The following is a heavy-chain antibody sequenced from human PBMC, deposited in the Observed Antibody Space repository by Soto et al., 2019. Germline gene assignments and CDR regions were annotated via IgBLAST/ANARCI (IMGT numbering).Heavy chain of an antibody. CDR2: INPSGGST. CDR1: GYTFTSYY. D-gene: IGHD1-26*01. CDR3: ARERDKVGVSEGFWWFDP. V-gene: IGHV1-46*01. J-gene: IGHJ5*02. Sequence: QVQLVQSGAEVKKPGASVKVSCKASGYTFTSYYMHWVRQAPGQGLEWMGIINPSGGSTSYAQKFQGRVTMTRDTSTSTVYMELSSLRSEDTAVYYCARERDKVGVSEGFWWFDPWGQGTLVTVSS.